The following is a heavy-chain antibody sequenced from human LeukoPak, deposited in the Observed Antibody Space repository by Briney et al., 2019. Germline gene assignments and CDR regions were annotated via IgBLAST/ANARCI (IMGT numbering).Heavy chain of an antibody. CDR3: VKGSNLRYFDWLNDY. CDR2: ISSNGGST. CDR1: GFTFSSYA. V-gene: IGHV3-64D*09. J-gene: IGHJ4*02. D-gene: IGHD3-9*01. Sequence: GGSLRLSCSASGFTFSSYAMHWVRQAPGKGLEYVSAISSNGGSTYYADSVKGRFTISRDNSKNTLYLQMSGLRAEDTAVYYCVKGSNLRYFDWLNDYWGQGTLVTVSS.